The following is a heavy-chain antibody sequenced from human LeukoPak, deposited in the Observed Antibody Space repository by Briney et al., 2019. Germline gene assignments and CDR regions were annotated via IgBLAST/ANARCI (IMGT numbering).Heavy chain of an antibody. CDR2: INPDGGST. CDR3: VRPPSGKDKRHDVLDV. CDR1: GYIFASYY. D-gene: IGHD1-26*01. J-gene: IGHJ3*01. V-gene: IGHV1-46*01. Sequence: ASVKVSRKAPGYIFASYYMQWVRQAPGQGLEWMGIINPDGGSTSYARKFQGRVTMTRETSMSTVYMELSSLRSEDTAVYYCVRPPSGKDKRHDVLDVWGQGTVVTVSS.